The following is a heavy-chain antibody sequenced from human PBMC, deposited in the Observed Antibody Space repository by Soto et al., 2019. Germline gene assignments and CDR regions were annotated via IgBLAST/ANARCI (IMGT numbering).Heavy chain of an antibody. D-gene: IGHD2-8*01. V-gene: IGHV3-33*01. CDR3: ARDGYCTNGVCYIYSWYYYYYMDV. CDR1: GFTFSSYG. CDR2: IWYDGSNK. Sequence: PGGSLRLSCAASGFTFSSYGMHWVRQAPGKGLEWVAVIWYDGSNKYYADSVKGRFTISRDNSKSTLYLQMNSLRAEDTAVYYCARDGYCTNGVCYIYSWYYYYYMDVWGKGTTVTVSS. J-gene: IGHJ6*03.